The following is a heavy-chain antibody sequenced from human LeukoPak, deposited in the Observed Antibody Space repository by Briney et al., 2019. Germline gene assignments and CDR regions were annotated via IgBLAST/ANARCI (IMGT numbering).Heavy chain of an antibody. J-gene: IGHJ4*02. V-gene: IGHV1-2*02. Sequence: ASVKVSCKASGYTFTGYYTHWVRQAPGQGLEWMGWINPNSGGTNYAQKFQGRVTMTRDTSISTAYMELSRLRSDDTAVYYCARDVRGIMITFGGVIEGPFDYWGQGTLVTVSS. D-gene: IGHD3-16*02. CDR1: GYTFTGYY. CDR3: ARDVRGIMITFGGVIEGPFDY. CDR2: INPNSGGT.